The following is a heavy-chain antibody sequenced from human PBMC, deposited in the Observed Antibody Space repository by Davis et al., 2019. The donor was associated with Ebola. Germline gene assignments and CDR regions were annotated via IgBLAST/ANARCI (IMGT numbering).Heavy chain of an antibody. CDR2: INAGNGNT. D-gene: IGHD3-22*01. CDR1: GYTFTSYA. J-gene: IGHJ4*02. V-gene: IGHV1-3*01. CDR3: ARDQAYDSTGYCDY. Sequence: ASVKVSCKASGYTFTSYAMHWVRQAPGQRLEWMGWINAGNGNTKYSQKFQGRVTITRDTSASTAYMELSSLRSDDTAVYYCARDQAYDSTGYCDYWGQGTLVTVSS.